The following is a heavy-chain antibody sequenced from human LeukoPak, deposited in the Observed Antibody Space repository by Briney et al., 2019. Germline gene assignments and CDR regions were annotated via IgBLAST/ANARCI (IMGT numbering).Heavy chain of an antibody. J-gene: IGHJ5*02. CDR1: GGSISSGDYY. D-gene: IGHD5-12*01. CDR3: ARDPPGYNSPA. CDR2: IYYSGVT. Sequence: KPSQTLSLTCIVSGGSISSGDYYWSWIRQPPGKGLEWIGYIYYSGVTYYNPSLKSRVSISIDTSKNQFSLRLTSVTAADTGVYYCARDPPGYNSPAWGQGTLVTVSS. V-gene: IGHV4-30-4*08.